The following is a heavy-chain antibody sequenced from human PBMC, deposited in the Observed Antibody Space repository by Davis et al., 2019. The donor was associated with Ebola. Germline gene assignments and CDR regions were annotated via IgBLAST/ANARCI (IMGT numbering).Heavy chain of an antibody. Sequence: PSETLSLTCAVYGGSFSGYYWSWIRQPPGKGLEWIGEINHSGSTNYNPSLKSRVTISVDTSKNQFSLKLSSVTAADTAVYYCAGSHVLEWLFPPFDPYYYYGMDVWGQGTTVTVSS. D-gene: IGHD3-3*01. V-gene: IGHV4-34*01. CDR3: AGSHVLEWLFPPFDPYYYYGMDV. J-gene: IGHJ6*02. CDR1: GGSFSGYY. CDR2: INHSGST.